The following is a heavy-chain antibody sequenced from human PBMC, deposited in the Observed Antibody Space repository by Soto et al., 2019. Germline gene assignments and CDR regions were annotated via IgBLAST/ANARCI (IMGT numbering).Heavy chain of an antibody. CDR3: ARGWRYDFWSGRSIYYYGMDV. D-gene: IGHD3-3*01. Sequence: SETLSLTCAVYGGSFSGYYWSWIRQPPGKGLEWIGEINHSGSTNYNPSLKSRVTISVDTSKNQFSLKLSSVTAADTAVYYCARGWRYDFWSGRSIYYYGMDVWGHGTTFTVSS. J-gene: IGHJ6*02. V-gene: IGHV4-34*01. CDR2: INHSGST. CDR1: GGSFSGYY.